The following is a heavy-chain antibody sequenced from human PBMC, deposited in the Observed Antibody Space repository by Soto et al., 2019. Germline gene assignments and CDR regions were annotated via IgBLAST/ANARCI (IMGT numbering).Heavy chain of an antibody. Sequence: PSETLSLTCTVSGGSISSSSYYWVWIRQPPGKGLEWIGSIYYSGSTYYNPSLKSRVTISVDTSKNQFSLKLSSVTAADTAVYYCARLFWSGFNYYYYYMDVWGKGTTVTVSS. CDR2: IYYSGST. J-gene: IGHJ6*03. V-gene: IGHV4-39*01. CDR1: GGSISSSSYY. D-gene: IGHD3-3*01. CDR3: ARLFWSGFNYYYYYMDV.